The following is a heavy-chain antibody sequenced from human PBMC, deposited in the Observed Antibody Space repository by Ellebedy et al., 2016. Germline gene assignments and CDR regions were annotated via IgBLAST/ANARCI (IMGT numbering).Heavy chain of an antibody. CDR2: TRSKAQSFTT. CDR3: TAGAQGSGSHDY. J-gene: IGHJ4*02. V-gene: IGHV3-72*01. D-gene: IGHD2-15*01. Sequence: GGSLRLSCAAFGFIFSDPNMDWVRQVPGKGLEWVARTRSKAQSFTTEYAASVQGRFVISRESSMNLLYLQMNSLKTEDTAVYYCTAGAQGSGSHDYWGQGTLVTVSS. CDR1: GFIFSDPN.